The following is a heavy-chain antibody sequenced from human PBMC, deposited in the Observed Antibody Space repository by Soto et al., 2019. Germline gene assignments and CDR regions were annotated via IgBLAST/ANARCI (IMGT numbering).Heavy chain of an antibody. V-gene: IGHV3-7*03. CDR3: ARVDKILYSSIDL. CDR2: IKQDGSDE. J-gene: IGHJ4*02. D-gene: IGHD2-8*01. Sequence: EVQLVESGGGLVRPGGSLRLSCAVSGFTFRDYWMSWVRQAPGKGLEWVANIKQDGSDEYYVDSMKGRINISRDNAGNSLHLQMNSLRAEDTAVYFCARVDKILYSSIDLWGQGTLVTVSS. CDR1: GFTFRDYW.